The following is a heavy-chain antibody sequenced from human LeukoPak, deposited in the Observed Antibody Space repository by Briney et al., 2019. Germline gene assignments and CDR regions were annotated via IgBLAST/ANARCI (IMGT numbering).Heavy chain of an antibody. CDR2: IIPIFGTA. CDR3: ARNPHGNYGWFDP. J-gene: IGHJ5*02. Sequence: ASVKVSCKASGRTFSSYAISWVRQAPGQGLEWMGGIIPIFGTANYAQKFQGRVTITTDESTSTAYMELSSLRSEDTAVYYCARNPHGNYGWFDPWGQGTLVTVSS. V-gene: IGHV1-69*05. D-gene: IGHD4-17*01. CDR1: GRTFSSYA.